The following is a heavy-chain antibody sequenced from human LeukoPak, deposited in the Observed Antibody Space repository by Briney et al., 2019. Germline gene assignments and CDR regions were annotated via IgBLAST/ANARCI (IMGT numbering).Heavy chain of an antibody. J-gene: IGHJ4*02. CDR2: IKTKANNYAT. CDR3: SRHRGNRDDYGDYFNY. D-gene: IGHD4-17*01. CDR1: GFTFSGSA. V-gene: IGHV3-73*01. Sequence: GGSLRLSCAASGFTFSGSAIHWVRPASGKGLEWVGRIKTKANNYATAYAASVKGRFTISRDDSQNTAYLRMSSLKTEDTAVYYCSRHRGNRDDYGDYFNYWGQGTLVTVSS.